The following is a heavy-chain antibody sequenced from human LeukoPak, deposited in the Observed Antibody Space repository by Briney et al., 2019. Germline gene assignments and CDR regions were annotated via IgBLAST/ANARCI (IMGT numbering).Heavy chain of an antibody. CDR1: GFTFSSYG. Sequence: GGSLRLSCAASGFTFSSYGMHWVRQAPGKGLEWVAFIRYDGSNKYYADSVKGRFTISRDNSKNTLYLQMNSLRAEDTAVYYCAKDLGPYCIGTSCPRSGFDYWGQGTLVTVSS. CDR3: AKDLGPYCIGTSCPRSGFDY. CDR2: IRYDGSNK. V-gene: IGHV3-30*02. D-gene: IGHD2-2*01. J-gene: IGHJ4*02.